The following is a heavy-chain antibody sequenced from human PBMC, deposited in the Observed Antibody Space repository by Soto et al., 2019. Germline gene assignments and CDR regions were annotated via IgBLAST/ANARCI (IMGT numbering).Heavy chain of an antibody. Sequence: QVQLVQSGAEVKKPGSSVKVSCKASGGTFSSYAISWVRQAPGQGLEWMGGIIPIFGTANYAQKFQGRVTITADESTSTAYMELSSLRSDHTAVYYCARDDVDTAMPYGMDVWGQGTTVTVSS. D-gene: IGHD5-18*01. V-gene: IGHV1-69*12. J-gene: IGHJ6*02. CDR3: ARDDVDTAMPYGMDV. CDR2: IIPIFGTA. CDR1: GGTFSSYA.